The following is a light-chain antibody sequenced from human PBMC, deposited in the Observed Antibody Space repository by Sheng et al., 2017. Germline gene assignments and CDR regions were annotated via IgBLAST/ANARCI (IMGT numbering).Light chain of an antibody. CDR3: QQYGSSQIT. CDR1: QSVSSSY. CDR2: GTS. J-gene: IGKJ5*01. Sequence: EIVLTQSPGTLSLSPGERATLSCRASQSVSSSYLAWYQQKPGQAPRLLMYGTSSRATGIPDRFSGSGSGTDFTLIINRLEPEDFAVYYCQQYGSSQITFGQGTRLEIK. V-gene: IGKV3-20*01.